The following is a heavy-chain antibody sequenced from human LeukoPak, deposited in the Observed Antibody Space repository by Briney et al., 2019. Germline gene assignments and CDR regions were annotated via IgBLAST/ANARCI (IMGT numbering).Heavy chain of an antibody. V-gene: IGHV4-59*08. Sequence: SETLSLTCTVSGGSISSYYWSWIRQPPGKGLEWIGYIYYSGSTNYNPSLKSRVTISVDTSKNQFSLKLSFVTAADTAVYYCARHTQLVIDYWGQGTLVTVSS. J-gene: IGHJ4*02. CDR1: GGSISSYY. D-gene: IGHD6-6*01. CDR3: ARHTQLVIDY. CDR2: IYYSGST.